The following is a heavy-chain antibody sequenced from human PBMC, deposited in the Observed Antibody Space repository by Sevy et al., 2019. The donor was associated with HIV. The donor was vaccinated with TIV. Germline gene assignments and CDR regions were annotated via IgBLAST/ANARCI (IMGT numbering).Heavy chain of an antibody. Sequence: GGSLRLSCAASGFTFSSYSMNWVRQAPGKGLEWVSSISSSSSYIYYADSVKGRFTISRDNAKNSLYLQMNSLRAEDTAVYYCARDMVGAHMGRYYYYGMDVWGQGTTVTVSS. CDR3: ARDMVGAHMGRYYYYGMDV. CDR2: ISSSSSYI. D-gene: IGHD1-26*01. V-gene: IGHV3-21*01. J-gene: IGHJ6*02. CDR1: GFTFSSYS.